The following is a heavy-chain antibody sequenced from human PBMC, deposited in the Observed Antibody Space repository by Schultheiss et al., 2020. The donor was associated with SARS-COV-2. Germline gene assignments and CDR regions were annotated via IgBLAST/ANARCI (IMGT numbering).Heavy chain of an antibody. CDR1: GFTFSSYW. CDR3: ARDCCPHSLSWFDP. D-gene: IGHD2-15*01. V-gene: IGHV3-30-3*01. J-gene: IGHJ5*02. Sequence: GGSLRLSCAASGFTFSSYWMSWVRQAPGKGLEWVAVISYDGSNKYYADSVKGRFTISRDNSKNTLYLQMNSLRAEDTAVYYCARDCCPHSLSWFDPWGQGTLVTVSS. CDR2: ISYDGSNK.